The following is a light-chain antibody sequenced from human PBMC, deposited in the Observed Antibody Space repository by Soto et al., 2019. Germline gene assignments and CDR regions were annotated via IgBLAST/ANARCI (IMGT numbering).Light chain of an antibody. V-gene: IGLV2-8*01. CDR2: EVS. J-gene: IGLJ1*01. CDR3: SSYVGSNNLYV. Sequence: QSALTQPPSASGSPGQSVTISCTGTSSDVGGYNYVSWYQQHPGKAPKLIIYEVSKRPSGVPDRFSVSKSGNTASLTVSGLQAEDEADYYCSSYVGSNNLYVFGTGTKLTVL. CDR1: SSDVGGYNY.